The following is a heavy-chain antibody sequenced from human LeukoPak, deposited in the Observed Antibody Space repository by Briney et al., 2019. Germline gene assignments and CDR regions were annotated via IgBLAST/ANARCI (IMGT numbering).Heavy chain of an antibody. J-gene: IGHJ4*02. D-gene: IGHD2-21*01. CDR2: LYYSGYS. V-gene: IGHV4-59*08. CDR3: ARHSIASDGARLFDY. CDR1: GGSITSY. Sequence: SSETLSLTCTVSGGSITSYWAWLRPPPGKGLEWIGSLYYSGYSNYNPSLKRRVSMSVDTSKNQFSLKLTSVTAADTAVYYCARHSIASDGARLFDYWGRGTLVTVSS.